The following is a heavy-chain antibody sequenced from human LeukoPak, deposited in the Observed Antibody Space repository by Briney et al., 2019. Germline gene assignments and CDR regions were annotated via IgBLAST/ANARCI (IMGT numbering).Heavy chain of an antibody. Sequence: GGSLRLSCEASGFTLSSYGMSWVRQAPGKGLKWVSGMSGSGGSTYYADSVKGRFTISRDISKNTLYLQMNSLRAEDTAVYYCAKSCSGGSCYFDFWGQGTLVTVSS. D-gene: IGHD2-15*01. CDR1: GFTLSSYG. J-gene: IGHJ4*02. V-gene: IGHV3-23*01. CDR3: AKSCSGGSCYFDF. CDR2: MSGSGGST.